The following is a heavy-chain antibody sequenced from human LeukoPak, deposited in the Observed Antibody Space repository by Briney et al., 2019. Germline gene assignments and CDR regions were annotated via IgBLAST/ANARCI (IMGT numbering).Heavy chain of an antibody. V-gene: IGHV1-2*02. J-gene: IGHJ6*02. D-gene: IGHD2-2*01. CDR3: ARDHCASSSCYEYYYYGMDV. Sequence: ASVKVSCKASGYAFTGYYIHWVRQAPGQGLEWMGWINPNSGGTNSAQKFQGRVTMTRDTSVSTAYMELSRLRSDDTAVYYCARDHCASSSCYEYYYYGMDVWGQGTTVTVSS. CDR1: GYAFTGYY. CDR2: INPNSGGT.